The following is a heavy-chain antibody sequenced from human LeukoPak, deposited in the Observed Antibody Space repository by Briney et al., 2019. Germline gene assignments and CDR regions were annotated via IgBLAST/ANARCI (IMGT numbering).Heavy chain of an antibody. V-gene: IGHV4-39*07. CDR3: TRDWYFVL. J-gene: IGHJ2*01. CDR2: ICYTGNT. CDR1: GGSISSGTY. Sequence: SETLSLTCTVSGGSISSGTYWDWIRQPPGKGLEWIGTICYTGNTFYNPTLKSRVTISIDTSKNKCSLKLSSVTAADTAVYYCTRDWYFVLWGRGTLDTVSS.